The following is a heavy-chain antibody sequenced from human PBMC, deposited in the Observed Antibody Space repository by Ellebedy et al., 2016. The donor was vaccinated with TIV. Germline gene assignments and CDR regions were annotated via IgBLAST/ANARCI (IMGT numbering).Heavy chain of an antibody. CDR1: GFTFNSYA. CDR2: ISFDESNK. D-gene: IGHD3-10*01. Sequence: GESLKISXAASGFTFNSYAMHWVRQAPGKGLEWVAVISFDESNKYYADSVKGRFTISRDNSKNTLYLQMNSLRVEDTAVYYCAKDRGSSGNNWFDPWGQGTLVTVSS. CDR3: AKDRGSSGNNWFDP. J-gene: IGHJ5*02. V-gene: IGHV3-30-3*01.